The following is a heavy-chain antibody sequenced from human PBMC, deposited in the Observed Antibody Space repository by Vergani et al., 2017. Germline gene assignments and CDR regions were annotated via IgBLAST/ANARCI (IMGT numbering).Heavy chain of an antibody. D-gene: IGHD6-19*01. CDR2: ISGSGGST. CDR3: AKSVAGTGNYYYYGMDV. V-gene: IGHV3-23*01. J-gene: IGHJ6*02. CDR1: GFTFSSYA. Sequence: EVQLLESGGGLVQPGGSLRLSCAASGFTFSSYAMSWVRQAPGKGLEWVSAISGSGGSTYYADSVKGRFTISRDNSKNTLYLQRNSLRAEETAVYYCAKSVAGTGNYYYYGMDVWGQGTTVTVSS.